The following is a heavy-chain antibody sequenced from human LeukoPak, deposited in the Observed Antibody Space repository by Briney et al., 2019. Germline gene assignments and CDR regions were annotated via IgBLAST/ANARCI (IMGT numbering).Heavy chain of an antibody. CDR1: GGSFSGYY. CDR3: AREGYVWGSYRLFDY. CDR2: INHSGST. Sequence: SPSETLSLTCAVYGGSFSGYYWSWIRQPPGKGLEWIGEINHSGSTNYNPSLKSRVTISVDTSKNQFSLKLSSVTAADTAVYYCAREGYVWGSYRLFDYWGQGTLVTVSS. J-gene: IGHJ4*02. D-gene: IGHD3-16*02. V-gene: IGHV4-34*01.